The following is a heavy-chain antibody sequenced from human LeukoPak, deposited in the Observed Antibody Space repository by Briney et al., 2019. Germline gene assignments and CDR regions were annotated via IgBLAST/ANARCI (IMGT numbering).Heavy chain of an antibody. J-gene: IGHJ6*03. CDR3: ARDPSGDSTSWYLRYYYYMDV. D-gene: IGHD6-13*01. V-gene: IGHV1-2*02. CDR1: GYTFTGYY. CDR2: INPNSGGT. Sequence: RASVKVSCKASGYTFTGYYMHWVRQAPGQGLEWMGWINPNSGGTNYAQKFQGRVTMTRDTSISTAYMELSRLRSDDTAVYYCARDPSGDSTSWYLRYYYYMDVWGKGTTVTVSS.